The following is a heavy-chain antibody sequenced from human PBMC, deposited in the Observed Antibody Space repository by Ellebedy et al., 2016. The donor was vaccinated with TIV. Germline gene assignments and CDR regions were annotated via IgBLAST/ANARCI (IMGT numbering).Heavy chain of an antibody. CDR1: GFTFSDYS. J-gene: IGHJ4*02. Sequence: GESLKISCAASGFTFSDYSMNWIRQTPGKGLEWVSYISSSGSTIYYADSVKGRFTISRDNAKNSPYLQMNSLRAEDTAVYYSARGGGCGSGDCWAFDYWGQGIMVTVSS. V-gene: IGHV3-11*04. CDR2: ISSSGSTI. D-gene: IGHD2-21*02. CDR3: ARGGGCGSGDCWAFDY.